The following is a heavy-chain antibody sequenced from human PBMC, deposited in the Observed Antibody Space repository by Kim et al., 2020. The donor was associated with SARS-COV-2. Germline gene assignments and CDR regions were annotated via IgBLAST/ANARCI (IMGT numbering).Heavy chain of an antibody. V-gene: IGHV1-46*01. Sequence: TSYAQKFQGRVTMTRDTSTSTVYMEQSSLRSEDTAVYYCARDGAKQNFDYWGQGTLVTVSS. CDR3: ARDGAKQNFDY. D-gene: IGHD3-16*01. CDR2: T. J-gene: IGHJ4*02.